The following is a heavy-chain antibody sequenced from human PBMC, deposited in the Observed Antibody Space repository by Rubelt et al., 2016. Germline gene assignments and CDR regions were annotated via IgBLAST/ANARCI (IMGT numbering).Heavy chain of an antibody. J-gene: IGHJ4*02. CDR1: TSYG. CDR2: ISAYNGNT. CDR3: ATDREY. V-gene: IGHV1-18*01. D-gene: IGHD1-26*01. Sequence: TSYGISWVRQAPGQGLEWMGWISAYNGNTNYAQKLQGRVTMTEDTSTDTAYMELSSLRSEDTAVYYCATDREYWGQGTLVTVSS.